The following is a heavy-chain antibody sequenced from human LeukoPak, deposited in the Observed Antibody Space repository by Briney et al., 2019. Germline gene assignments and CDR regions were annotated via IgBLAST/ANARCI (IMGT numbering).Heavy chain of an antibody. CDR1: GLAVNSKY. Sequence: GSLRLSCAASGLAVNSKYMSWIRQPPGKGREWIGEINHSGSTNYNPSLKSRVTISVDTSKNQFSLKLSSVTAADTAVYYCARLTAAAGVVYWGQGTLVTVSS. J-gene: IGHJ4*02. CDR3: ARLTAAAGVVY. CDR2: INHSGST. V-gene: IGHV4-34*01. D-gene: IGHD6-13*01.